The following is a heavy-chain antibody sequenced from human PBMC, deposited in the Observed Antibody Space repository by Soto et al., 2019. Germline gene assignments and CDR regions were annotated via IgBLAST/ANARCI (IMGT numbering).Heavy chain of an antibody. J-gene: IGHJ4*02. CDR1: GFTFSRHG. CDR3: ARDDDYPDNGFDY. V-gene: IGHV3-33*01. CDR2: ILNDASGH. D-gene: IGHD4-17*01. Sequence: QVQLVESGGGVVQPGTSLRLSCAASGFTFSRHGMHWVRQTPGKGLEWLAVILNDASGHWYADSVKGRFTISRDNFENTLYLQMNGLSLEATAMYYCARDDDYPDNGFDYWGQGTLVTVSS.